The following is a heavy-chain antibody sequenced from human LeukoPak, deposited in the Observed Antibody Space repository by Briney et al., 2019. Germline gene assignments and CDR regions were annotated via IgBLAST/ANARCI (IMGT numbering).Heavy chain of an antibody. D-gene: IGHD3-10*01. Sequence: SETLSLTCPVSGGSISSSSYYWGWIRQPPGKGLEWIGSIYYSGSTYYNPSLKSRVTISVDTSKNQFSLKLSPVTAADTAVYYCARVWPMVRGVQAPFDYWGQGTLVTVSS. CDR2: IYYSGST. J-gene: IGHJ4*02. CDR3: ARVWPMVRGVQAPFDY. CDR1: GGSISSSSYY. V-gene: IGHV4-39*07.